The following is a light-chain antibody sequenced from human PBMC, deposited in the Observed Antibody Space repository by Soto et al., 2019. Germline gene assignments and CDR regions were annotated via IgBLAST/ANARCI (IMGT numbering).Light chain of an antibody. CDR2: EVT. CDR3: SSYAGSNTFV. J-gene: IGLJ1*01. Sequence: QSALTQPPSASGSPGQSVTISCTGASSDVGGYNYVSWFQQHPGKAPKLLIYEVTNRPSGVPDRFSGSKSDNTASLTVSGLQAEDEADYYCSSYAGSNTFVFGTGTKVIVL. CDR1: SSDVGGYNY. V-gene: IGLV2-8*01.